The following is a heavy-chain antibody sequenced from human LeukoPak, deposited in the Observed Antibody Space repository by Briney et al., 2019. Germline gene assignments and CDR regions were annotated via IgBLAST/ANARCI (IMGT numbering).Heavy chain of an antibody. V-gene: IGHV3-48*03. CDR3: ARALPSSYYYFDY. Sequence: GGSLRLSCAASGFTVISYEMDWVRQAPGKGLEWVSYISSSGNSIFYADSVKGRFTISRDNAKNSLYLQMNSLRAEDTAVYYCARALPSSYYYFDYWGQGTLVTVSS. CDR2: ISSSGNSI. CDR1: GFTVISYE. J-gene: IGHJ4*02. D-gene: IGHD6-13*01.